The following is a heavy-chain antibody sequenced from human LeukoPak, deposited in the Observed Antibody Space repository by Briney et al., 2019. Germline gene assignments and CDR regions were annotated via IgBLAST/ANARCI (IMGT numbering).Heavy chain of an antibody. CDR2: IFPGDSDT. V-gene: IGHV5-51*01. D-gene: IGHD2-15*01. CDR1: GYSFTSYW. Sequence: GESLKISCKGSGYSFTSYWVGWVRQMPGLGLEWMGIIFPGDSDTRYSLSFQGQVTISADKSVNTAYLQWSSLKASDTAMYYCARLSGRVVCSAGSCYIDSWGQGTLVTVSS. CDR3: ARLSGRVVCSAGSCYIDS. J-gene: IGHJ4*02.